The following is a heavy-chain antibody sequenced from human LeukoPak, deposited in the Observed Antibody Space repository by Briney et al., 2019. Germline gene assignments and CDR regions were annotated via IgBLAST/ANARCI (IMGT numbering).Heavy chain of an antibody. CDR2: ISYDGSNK. CDR1: GFTFSSYA. D-gene: IGHD1-14*01. V-gene: IGHV3-30*04. Sequence: GRSLRLSCAASGFTFSSYAMHWVRQAPGKGLEWVAVISYDGSNKYYADSVKGRFTISRDNSKNTLYLQMNSLRAEDTAVYYCARDSYTREDYGMDVWGKGTTVTVSS. CDR3: ARDSYTREDYGMDV. J-gene: IGHJ6*04.